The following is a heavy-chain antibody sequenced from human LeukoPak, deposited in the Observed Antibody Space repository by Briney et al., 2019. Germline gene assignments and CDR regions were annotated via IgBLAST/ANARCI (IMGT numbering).Heavy chain of an antibody. CDR1: GGSFSGYY. Sequence: SETLSLTCAVYGGSFSGYYWSWIRQPPGKGLEWIGEINHSGSTNYNPSLKSRVTIPVDTSKNQFSLKLSSVTAAGTAVYYCARAPYGGKDYWGQGTLVTVSS. D-gene: IGHD4-23*01. CDR3: ARAPYGGKDY. V-gene: IGHV4-34*01. CDR2: INHSGST. J-gene: IGHJ4*02.